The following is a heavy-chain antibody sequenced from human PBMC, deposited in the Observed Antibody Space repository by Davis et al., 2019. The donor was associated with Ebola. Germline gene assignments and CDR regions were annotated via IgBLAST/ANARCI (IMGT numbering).Heavy chain of an antibody. CDR3: ARVNLWSRGWGMDV. D-gene: IGHD2-21*01. J-gene: IGHJ6*04. V-gene: IGHV3-11*04. CDR1: GFTFSDYA. CDR2: ISTGGTTT. Sequence: GESLKISCAASGFTFSDYAMSWVRQTPEKGLEWLSYISTGGTTTYYTDSVKGRFTSSRDNAKNSLYLQMNSLRDEDTAVYYCARVNLWSRGWGMDVWGKGTTVTVSS.